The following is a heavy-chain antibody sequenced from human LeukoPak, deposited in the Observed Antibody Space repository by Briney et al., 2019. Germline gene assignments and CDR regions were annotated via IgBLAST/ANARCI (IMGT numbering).Heavy chain of an antibody. CDR2: IYYSGST. J-gene: IGHJ4*02. CDR3: ARLRYYDSSGYPDY. D-gene: IGHD3-22*01. V-gene: IGHV4-59*08. Sequence: SETLSLTCTVSGGSISSYYWSWIRQPPGKGLEWIGYIYYSGSTNYNPSLKSRVTISVDTSKNQFSLKLSSVTAADTAVYYCARLRYYDSSGYPDYWGQGTLVTVSS. CDR1: GGSISSYY.